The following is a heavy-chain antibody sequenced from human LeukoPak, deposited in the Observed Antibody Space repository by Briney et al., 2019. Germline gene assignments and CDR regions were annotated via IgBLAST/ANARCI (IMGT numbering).Heavy chain of an antibody. D-gene: IGHD3-10*01. V-gene: IGHV3-48*01. CDR3: AREPTYGYGSGSSYYYYYYMDV. Sequence: GGSLRLSCAASGFTFSSYSMNWVRQAPGKGLEWVSYISSSSSTIYYADSAKGRFTISRDNAKNSLYLQMNSLRAEDTAVYYCAREPTYGYGSGSSYYYYYYMDVWGKGTTVTVSS. J-gene: IGHJ6*03. CDR1: GFTFSSYS. CDR2: ISSSSSTI.